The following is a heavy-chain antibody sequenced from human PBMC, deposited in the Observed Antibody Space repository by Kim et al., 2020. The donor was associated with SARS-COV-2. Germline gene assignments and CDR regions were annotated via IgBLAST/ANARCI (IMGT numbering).Heavy chain of an antibody. D-gene: IGHD6-13*01. CDR3: ARVSSSRWYTVPSWFDP. V-gene: IGHV4-31*02. Sequence: LKSRVTISVDTSKTQFSLKLSSVTAADTAVYYCARVSSSRWYTVPSWFDPWGQGTLVTVSS. J-gene: IGHJ5*02.